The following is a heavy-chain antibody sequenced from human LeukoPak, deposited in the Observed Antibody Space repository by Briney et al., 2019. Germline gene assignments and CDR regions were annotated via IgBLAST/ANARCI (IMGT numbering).Heavy chain of an antibody. Sequence: GASVKVSCKASGYTFSRYYMHWVRQAPGQGLEWMGWINPNIGDTNYAQKFQGRVTMTRDTSISTAYMELSRLRSDDTAVYYCARVDILTGSDAFDFWGQGTMVTVSS. CDR3: ARVDILTGSDAFDF. J-gene: IGHJ3*01. CDR1: GYTFSRYY. CDR2: INPNIGDT. D-gene: IGHD3-9*01. V-gene: IGHV1-2*02.